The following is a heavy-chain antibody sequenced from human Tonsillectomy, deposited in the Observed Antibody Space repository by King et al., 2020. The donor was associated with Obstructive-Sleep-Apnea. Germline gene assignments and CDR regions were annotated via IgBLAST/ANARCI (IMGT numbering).Heavy chain of an antibody. Sequence: VQLVESGGGVVQPGRSLRLSCAASGFTFSSYGMHWVRQAPGKGLEWVACIRYDGSIQNYADSVKVRFSISRDNSKNTLYLQMISLRAEDTAGYYCANSSGPGFDSWGQGTPVTVSS. CDR3: ANSSGPGFDS. J-gene: IGHJ4*02. CDR1: GFTFSSYG. V-gene: IGHV3-30*02. CDR2: IRYDGSIQ.